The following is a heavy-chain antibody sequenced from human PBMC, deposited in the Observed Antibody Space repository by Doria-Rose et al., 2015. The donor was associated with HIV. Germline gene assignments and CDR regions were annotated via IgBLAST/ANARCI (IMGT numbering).Heavy chain of an antibody. V-gene: IGHV1-69*15. D-gene: IGHD7-27*01. CDR2: ITPIFATA. J-gene: IGHJ3*02. CDR1: GGTFSTLP. Sequence: QFPLVQSGADVKKPGSSVKVSCTASGGTFSTLPINWVRQTPGQGLEWMGRITPIFATANYAQKFQGRVTITADESTSTVYMELSSLRSEDTAVYYCARAGLTGEPDAFAIWGQGTMVSVS. CDR3: ARAGLTGEPDAFAI.